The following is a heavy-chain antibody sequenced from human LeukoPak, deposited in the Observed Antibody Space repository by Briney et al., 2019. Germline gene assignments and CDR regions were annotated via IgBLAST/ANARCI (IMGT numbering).Heavy chain of an antibody. D-gene: IGHD1-1*01. V-gene: IGHV1-2*02. CDR2: INPGSGGT. J-gene: IGHJ4*02. CDR3: AKLKRRFDY. Sequence: ASVKVSCKASGYTFTDYYMHWVRQAPGQGLEWMGWINPGSGGTNYAQKFQGRVTMTRDTSISTAYMELSRLRSDDTAVYYCAKLKRRFDYWGQGTLVTVSS. CDR1: GYTFTDYY.